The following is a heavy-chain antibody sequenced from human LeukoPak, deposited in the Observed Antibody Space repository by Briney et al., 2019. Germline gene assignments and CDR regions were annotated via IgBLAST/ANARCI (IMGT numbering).Heavy chain of an antibody. Sequence: PGGSLRLSCAASGFTFDDCGMSWVRQAPGKGLEWVSGINWNGGSTGYADSVKGRFTISRDNAKNSLYLQMNSLRAEDTALYYCARDRMAYYDSSGITAYDAFDIWGQGTMVTVSS. CDR3: ARDRMAYYDSSGITAYDAFDI. CDR2: INWNGGST. D-gene: IGHD3-22*01. V-gene: IGHV3-20*04. J-gene: IGHJ3*02. CDR1: GFTFDDCG.